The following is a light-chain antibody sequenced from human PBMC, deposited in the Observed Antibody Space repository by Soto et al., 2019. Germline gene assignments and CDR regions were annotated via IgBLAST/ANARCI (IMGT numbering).Light chain of an antibody. Sequence: QSALTQPPSASGSPGQSVTISCTGTSSDVGDYKFVSWYQQHPGKAPKLLIYEVSRRPSGVPDRFSGSKSGNTASLTVSGLQAEDEADYYCCSYACYNKVVFGGGTKLTVL. V-gene: IGLV2-8*01. CDR1: SSDVGDYKF. CDR2: EVS. CDR3: CSYACYNKVV. J-gene: IGLJ2*01.